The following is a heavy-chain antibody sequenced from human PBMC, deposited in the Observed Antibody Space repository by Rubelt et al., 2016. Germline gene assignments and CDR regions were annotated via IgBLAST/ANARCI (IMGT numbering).Heavy chain of an antibody. J-gene: IGHJ5*02. CDR3: ARGRYSSGWYVNNWFDP. D-gene: IGHD6-19*01. Sequence: SYDINWVRQATGQGLEWMGWMNPNSGNTGYAQKFQGRVTMTRNTSISTAYMELGSLRSEDTAVYYCARGRYSSGWYVNNWFDPWGQGTLVTVSS. V-gene: IGHV1-8*01. CDR2: MNPNSGNT. CDR1: SYD.